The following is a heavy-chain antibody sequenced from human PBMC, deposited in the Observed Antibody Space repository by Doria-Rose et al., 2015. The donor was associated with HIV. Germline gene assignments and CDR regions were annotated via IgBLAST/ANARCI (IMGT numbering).Heavy chain of an antibody. CDR3: ARIKSSRWYHKYYFDF. D-gene: IGHD6-13*01. CDR2: TISDDER. CDR1: GVSLSSPGMG. Sequence: QITLKGSGPVLVKPTETLTLTCTVSGVSLSSPGMGVSWIRQPPGKALEWLANTISDDERSCKTSLKSRLTISRGTSKSQVVLTMTDMDPVDTATYYCARIKSSRWYHKYYFDFWGQGTLVIVSA. V-gene: IGHV2-26*01. J-gene: IGHJ4*02.